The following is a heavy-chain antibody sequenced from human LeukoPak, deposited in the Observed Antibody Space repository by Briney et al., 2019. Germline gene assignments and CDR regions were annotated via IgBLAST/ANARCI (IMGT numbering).Heavy chain of an antibody. J-gene: IGHJ5*02. Sequence: GASVKVPCKASGGTFSSYAISWVRQAPGQGLEWMGGIIPIFGTANYAQKFQGRVTITADESTSTAYMELSSLRSEDTAVYYCAREGIAAAGLGNKNWFDPWGQGTLVTVSS. CDR1: GGTFSSYA. CDR3: AREGIAAAGLGNKNWFDP. CDR2: IIPIFGTA. V-gene: IGHV1-69*13. D-gene: IGHD6-13*01.